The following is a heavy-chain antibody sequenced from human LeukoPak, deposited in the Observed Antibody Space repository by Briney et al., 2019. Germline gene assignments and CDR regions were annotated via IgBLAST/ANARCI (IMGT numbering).Heavy chain of an antibody. D-gene: IGHD1-26*01. Sequence: NTGGSLRLSCAASGFTFSSYAMHWVRQPPGKGLEWIGSIYYSGSTYYNPSLKSRVTISVDTSKNQFSLKLSSVTAADTAVYYCASRGARAFSGADYWGQGTLVTVSS. J-gene: IGHJ4*02. CDR2: IYYSGST. CDR1: GFTFSSYA. V-gene: IGHV4-39*07. CDR3: ASRGARAFSGADY.